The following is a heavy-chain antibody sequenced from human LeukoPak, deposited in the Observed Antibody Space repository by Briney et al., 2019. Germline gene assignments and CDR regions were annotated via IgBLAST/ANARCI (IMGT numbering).Heavy chain of an antibody. CDR1: GFTFRDYA. D-gene: IGHD3-9*01. Sequence: GGSLRLSCTTSGFTFRDYAMSWFRQAPGKGLEWVGFIRNKAYGGTAEHAASVRGRFTISRDDSKSIAYLQMNSLRAEDTAVYYCAKDFWGILTGYLSPFDYWGQGTLVTVSS. CDR2: IRNKAYGGTA. CDR3: AKDFWGILTGYLSPFDY. V-gene: IGHV3-49*03. J-gene: IGHJ4*02.